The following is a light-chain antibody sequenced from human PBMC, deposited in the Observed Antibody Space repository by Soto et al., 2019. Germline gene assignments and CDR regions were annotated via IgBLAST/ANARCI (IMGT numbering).Light chain of an antibody. CDR2: VAS. CDR3: QQNQDIPPT. J-gene: IGKJ1*01. V-gene: IGKV1-39*01. Sequence: DIQMTQSPSSLSASVGDRVTVTCRASQSIDTYLNWYQQMPGQAPKLLIYVASTLQSGVPSRFSGSGSGTHFTLTIRSLQPEDFATYYCQQNQDIPPTFGQGTRVERK. CDR1: QSIDTY.